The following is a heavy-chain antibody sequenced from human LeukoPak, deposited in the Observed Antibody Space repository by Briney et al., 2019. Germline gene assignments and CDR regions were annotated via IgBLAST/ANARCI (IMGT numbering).Heavy chain of an antibody. CDR1: GGSFSGYY. CDR2: INHSGST. Sequence: SETLSLTCAVYGGSFSGYYWSWIRQPPGKGLEWIGEINHSGSTNYNPSLKSRVTISVDTSKNQFSLKLSSVTAADTAVYYCARCRGYYDSSGYYGDAFDIWGQGTMVTVSS. CDR3: ARCRGYYDSSGYYGDAFDI. J-gene: IGHJ3*02. D-gene: IGHD3-22*01. V-gene: IGHV4-34*01.